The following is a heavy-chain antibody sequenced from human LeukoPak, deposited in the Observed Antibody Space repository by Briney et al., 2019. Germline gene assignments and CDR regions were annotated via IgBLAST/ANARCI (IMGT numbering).Heavy chain of an antibody. Sequence: SETLSLTCAVSGGSITSSNWWTWVRQSPGKGLEWIGEVYHSGITNYNPSLKSRVTISVDTSKNQFSLKLSSVTAADTAVYYCARGTALAEAYYMDVXXXGXTXXVSS. CDR1: GGSITSSNW. V-gene: IGHV4-4*02. J-gene: IGHJ6*03. CDR3: ARGTALAEAYYMDV. CDR2: VYHSGIT. D-gene: IGHD5-18*01.